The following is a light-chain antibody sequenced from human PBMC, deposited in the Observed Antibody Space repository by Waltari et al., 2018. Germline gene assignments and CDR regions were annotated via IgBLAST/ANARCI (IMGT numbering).Light chain of an antibody. V-gene: IGLV1-44*01. CDR2: SND. CDR1: NSNIGSNT. CDR3: ATWDDRLTGVV. J-gene: IGLJ2*01. Sequence: QSVLTPPPSASGTPGQRVTISCSGSNSNIGSNTVTRYPQVPGTAPKLLIYSNDQRPSGVPDRFSGSKSGTSASLAISGLQSEDEADYYCATWDDRLTGVVFGGGTKVTVL.